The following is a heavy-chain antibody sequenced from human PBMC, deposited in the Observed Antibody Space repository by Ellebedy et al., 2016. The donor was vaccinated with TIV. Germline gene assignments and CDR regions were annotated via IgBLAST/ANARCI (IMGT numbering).Heavy chain of an antibody. CDR1: GFTFGHNW. D-gene: IGHD5-12*01. V-gene: IGHV3-74*01. CDR2: ITADGDRA. Sequence: GESLKISCAASGFTFGHNWMHWVRQAPGKGRMWVSRITADGDRANYADSVEGRFTISRDTSKKTLYLQMNSLRADDTAVYYCAKTRGDINHDYGMDVWGQGTAVVVSS. CDR3: AKTRGDINHDYGMDV. J-gene: IGHJ6*02.